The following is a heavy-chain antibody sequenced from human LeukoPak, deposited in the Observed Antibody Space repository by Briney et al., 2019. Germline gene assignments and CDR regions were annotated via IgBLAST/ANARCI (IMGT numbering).Heavy chain of an antibody. J-gene: IGHJ4*02. CDR2: ITSNGGST. D-gene: IGHD2-2*01. CDR1: GFTFSSYA. Sequence: GGSLRLSCSASGFTFSSYAMNWVRQAPGKGLEYVSAITSNGGSTYYADSVKGRFTISRDNSKNTLYLQMSSLRAEDRAVYYCVKGRCSGSSCYGGDCWGQGTLVTVPS. V-gene: IGHV3-64D*06. CDR3: VKGRCSGSSCYGGDC.